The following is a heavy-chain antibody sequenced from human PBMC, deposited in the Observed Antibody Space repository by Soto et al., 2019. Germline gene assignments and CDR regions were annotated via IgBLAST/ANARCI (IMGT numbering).Heavy chain of an antibody. D-gene: IGHD2-15*01. J-gene: IGHJ4*02. CDR3: AKDTWWLAFLFDY. V-gene: IGHV3-30-3*01. CDR2: ISHDGNKK. Sequence: GGSLRLSCAATGFTFSSYAMHWFRQAPGKGLEWVAVISHDGNKKYYADSVKGRFTVSRDNSKDTLHLQMNSLRVEDTGLYYCAKDTWWLAFLFDYWGQGTQVTVS. CDR1: GFTFSSYA.